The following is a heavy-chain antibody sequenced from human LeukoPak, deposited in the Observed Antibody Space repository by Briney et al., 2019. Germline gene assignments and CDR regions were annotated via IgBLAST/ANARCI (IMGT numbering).Heavy chain of an antibody. Sequence: PGGSLRLSCAASGFTFSSQAMSWVRQAPGKGLEWVSAISGSGGTTYYTDSVKGRFTISRDNSNNTLYLQMNSLRAEDTAVYYCAKDLRVDYGGKRTYYFDYWGQGTLVTVSS. D-gene: IGHD4-23*01. CDR1: GFTFSSQA. CDR3: AKDLRVDYGGKRTYYFDY. V-gene: IGHV3-23*01. J-gene: IGHJ4*02. CDR2: ISGSGGTT.